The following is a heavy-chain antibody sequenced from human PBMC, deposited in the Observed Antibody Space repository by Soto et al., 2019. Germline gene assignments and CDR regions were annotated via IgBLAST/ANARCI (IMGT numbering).Heavy chain of an antibody. CDR1: GFTFSSYG. D-gene: IGHD3-22*01. CDR2: IWSDGSNK. Sequence: QVQLVESGGGVVQPGRSLRISCAASGFTFSSYGMHWVRQAPGKGLEWVAVIWSDGSNKYYADSVKGRFTISRDSSKNTLYLQMNTLRVEDTAVYFCARGAPHYDSSGYYFDYWGQGTLLTVSS. V-gene: IGHV3-33*01. CDR3: ARGAPHYDSSGYYFDY. J-gene: IGHJ4*02.